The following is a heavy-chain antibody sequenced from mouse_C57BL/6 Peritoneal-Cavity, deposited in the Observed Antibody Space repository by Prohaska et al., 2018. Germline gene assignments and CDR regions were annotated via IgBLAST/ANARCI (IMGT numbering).Heavy chain of an antibody. CDR2: VYPYNGGT. D-gene: IGHD2-3*01. Sequence: HGKSLEWIGLVYPYNGGTSYNQKFKGKATLTVDTSSSTAYMELNSLTSEDSAVYYCARDDGYYGFAYWGQGTLVTVSA. CDR3: ARDDGYYGFAY. J-gene: IGHJ3*01. V-gene: IGHV1-36*01.